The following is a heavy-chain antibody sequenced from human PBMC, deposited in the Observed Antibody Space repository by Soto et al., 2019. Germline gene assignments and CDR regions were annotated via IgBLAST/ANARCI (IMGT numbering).Heavy chain of an antibody. CDR2: ISAYNGNT. D-gene: IGHD3-3*01. CDR3: ARDSNVLRFLEWSYDAFDI. Sequence: QVQLVQSGAEVKKPGASVKVSCKASGYTFTSYGISWVRQAPGQGLEWMGWISAYNGNTNYAQKLQGRVTMTTDTSTSTTDMALRRLRSDDTAVYYCARDSNVLRFLEWSYDAFDIWGQGTMVTVSS. V-gene: IGHV1-18*01. CDR1: GYTFTSYG. J-gene: IGHJ3*02.